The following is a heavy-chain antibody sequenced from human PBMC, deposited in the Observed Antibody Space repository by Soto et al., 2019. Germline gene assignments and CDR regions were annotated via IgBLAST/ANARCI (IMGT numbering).Heavy chain of an antibody. J-gene: IGHJ3*02. CDR3: ARNLESVVVTATLDAFDI. Sequence: QVQLQESGPGLVKPSQTLSLTCTVSGGSISSGGYYWSWIRQHPGKGLEWIGYIYYSGSTYYNPSLKSRVNISVDPSKNQFSLKLSSVTAADTAVYYCARNLESVVVTATLDAFDIWGQGTMVTVSS. CDR2: IYYSGST. V-gene: IGHV4-31*03. CDR1: GGSISSGGYY. D-gene: IGHD2-21*02.